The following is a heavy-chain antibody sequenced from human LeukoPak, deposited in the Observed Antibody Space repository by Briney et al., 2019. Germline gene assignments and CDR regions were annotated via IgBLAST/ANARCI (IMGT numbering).Heavy chain of an antibody. D-gene: IGHD1-1*01. V-gene: IGHV3-48*03. CDR3: ARDVTGNLDY. J-gene: IGHJ4*02. CDR1: EFPFSFYE. Sequence: PGGSLRLSCAVSEFPFSFYEMNWVRQAPGKGLEWVSNIGSSGTNRYYADSVKGRFTISRDNAKNSLFLQMNSLGGEDTAVYYCARDVTGNLDYWGQGALVTVSS. CDR2: IGSSGTNR.